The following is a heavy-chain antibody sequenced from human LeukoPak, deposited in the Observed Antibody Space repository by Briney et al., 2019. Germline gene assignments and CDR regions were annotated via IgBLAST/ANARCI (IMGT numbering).Heavy chain of an antibody. Sequence: SETLSLTCTVSGGSISGYFWSWIRQPAGKGLEWIWRIYATGTTNYNPSLKSRVTMSVDTSKNQFSLNLTSVTAADTAVYYCAREGGGSNRCLDWGQGTLVTVSS. CDR2: IYATGTT. D-gene: IGHD3-16*02. CDR3: AREGGGSNRCLD. CDR1: GGSISGYF. V-gene: IGHV4-4*07. J-gene: IGHJ1*01.